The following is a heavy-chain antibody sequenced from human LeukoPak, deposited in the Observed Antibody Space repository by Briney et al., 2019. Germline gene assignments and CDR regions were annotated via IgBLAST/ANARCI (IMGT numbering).Heavy chain of an antibody. CDR2: IYYTGRT. D-gene: IGHD3-10*01. Sequence: SETLSLTCTVSGGSISSDYWSWIRQPPGKGLEWIGYIYYTGRTNYNPSLKSRVTISVDTSKNQFSLKLSSVTAADTAVYYCARDGRGYYGSGSSSWGQGTLVTVSS. CDR1: GGSISSDY. J-gene: IGHJ5*02. CDR3: ARDGRGYYGSGSSS. V-gene: IGHV4-59*12.